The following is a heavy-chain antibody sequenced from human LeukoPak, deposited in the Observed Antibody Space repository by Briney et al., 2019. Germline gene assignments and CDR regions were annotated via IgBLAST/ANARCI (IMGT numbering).Heavy chain of an antibody. J-gene: IGHJ4*02. CDR2: IHHSGST. D-gene: IGHD3-16*01. V-gene: IGHV4-34*01. Sequence: KPSETLSLTCGVSGGSFSGHYWSWIHQPPGKGLEWIGQIHHSGSTSYTPSLRSRVTISVDMSKRQISLKLSSVTAADTAVYYCAKHGGFDFDYWGQGTLVTVSS. CDR1: GGSFSGHY. CDR3: AKHGGFDFDY.